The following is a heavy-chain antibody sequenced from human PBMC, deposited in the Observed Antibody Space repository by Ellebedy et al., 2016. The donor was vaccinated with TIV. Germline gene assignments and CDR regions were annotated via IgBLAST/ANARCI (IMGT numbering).Heavy chain of an antibody. CDR2: IYYSGST. D-gene: IGHD1-1*01. CDR1: GGSISSSSYY. CDR3: ARRGTNNYYYYGMDV. J-gene: IGHJ6*02. Sequence: SETLSLTXTVSGGSISSSSYYWGWIRQPPGKGLEWIGSIYYSGSTYYNPSLKSRVTISVDTSKNQFSLKLTSMTAADTAVYYCARRGTNNYYYYGMDVWGQGTTVTVSS. V-gene: IGHV4-39*01.